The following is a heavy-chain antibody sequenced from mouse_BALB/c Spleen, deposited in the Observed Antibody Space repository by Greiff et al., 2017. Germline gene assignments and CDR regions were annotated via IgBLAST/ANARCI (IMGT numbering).Heavy chain of an antibody. J-gene: IGHJ1*01. CDR1: GYTFTDYW. CDR2: IDTSDSYT. Sequence: QVQLKQPGAELVMPGASVKMSCKASGYTFTDYWMHWVKQRPGQGLEWIGAIDTSDSYTSYNQKFKGKATLTVDESSSTAYMQLSSLTSEDSAVYYCARDYGYGGYFDVWGAGTTVTVSS. V-gene: IGHV1-69*01. CDR3: ARDYGYGGYFDV. D-gene: IGHD1-2*01.